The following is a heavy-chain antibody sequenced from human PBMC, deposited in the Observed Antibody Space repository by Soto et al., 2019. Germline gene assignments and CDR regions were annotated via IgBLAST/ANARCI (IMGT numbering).Heavy chain of an antibody. CDR3: AKDLRDYYDSTYDY. Sequence: GGSLRLSCAASGFTFSSYAMSWVRQAPGKGLEWVSAISGSGGSTYYADSVKGRFTISRDNSKNTLYLQMNSLRAEDTAVYYCAKDLRDYYDSTYDYWGQGTLVTVSS. D-gene: IGHD3-22*01. J-gene: IGHJ4*02. CDR1: GFTFSSYA. CDR2: ISGSGGST. V-gene: IGHV3-23*01.